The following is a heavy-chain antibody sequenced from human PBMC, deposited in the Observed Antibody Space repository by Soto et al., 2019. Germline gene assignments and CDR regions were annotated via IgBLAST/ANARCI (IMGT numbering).Heavy chain of an antibody. CDR1: DGSITSGGYS. CDR2: IYHSGST. CDR3: DRVVVEPAIWEDYFGS. Sequence: QLQLQESGSGLVKPSQTLSLTCAGSDGSITSGGYSWSWILQPPGKGLEWIANIYHSGSTNYNPSIKSRITISPNRSNNEFYLDLSSVTAAATAVYYCDRVVVEPAIWEDYFGSWGQGTLVIVYS. V-gene: IGHV4-30-2*01. J-gene: IGHJ4*02. D-gene: IGHD2-21*02.